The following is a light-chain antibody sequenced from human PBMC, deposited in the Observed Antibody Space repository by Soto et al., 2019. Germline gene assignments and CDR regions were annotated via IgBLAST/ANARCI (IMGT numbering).Light chain of an antibody. V-gene: IGLV4-69*01. CDR2: LNSDGSH. Sequence: QLVLTQSPSASAALGASVKLTCTLSSGHSSYAIAWHQQQPEKGPRYLMKLNSDGSHSKGDGIPDRFSGSSSGAERYLTISSLQSEDEVYYYCQTWGTGIHWVFGGGTKVTVL. J-gene: IGLJ3*02. CDR3: QTWGTGIHWV. CDR1: SGHSSYA.